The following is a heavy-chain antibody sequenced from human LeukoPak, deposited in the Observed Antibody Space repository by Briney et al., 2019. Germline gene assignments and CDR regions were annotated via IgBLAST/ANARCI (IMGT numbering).Heavy chain of an antibody. CDR2: IYHGGST. J-gene: IGHJ4*02. D-gene: IGHD2-21*02. CDR1: GYSISSGNY. Sequence: SETLSLTCTVSGYSISSGNYWGWIRQPPGKGLEWIGNIYHGGSTHYNPSLKSRVTISVDTSKNHFSLKLTSVTAADTAVYYCARATDLDYWGQGTLVTVSS. V-gene: IGHV4-38-2*02. CDR3: ARATDLDY.